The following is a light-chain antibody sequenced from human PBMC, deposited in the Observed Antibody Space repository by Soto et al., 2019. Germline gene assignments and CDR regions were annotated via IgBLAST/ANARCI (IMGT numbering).Light chain of an antibody. V-gene: IGLV1-51*01. CDR3: GTWDTSLSVGV. Sequence: QSVLTQPPSVSAAAGQKVSISCSGSSSNVGNNYVSWYQQVPGTAPKLLIYDINKRPSGIPDRFSGSKSGTSATLDITGLQTGDEADFYCGTWDTSLSVGVFGTGTQLTVL. CDR1: SSNVGNNY. J-gene: IGLJ1*01. CDR2: DIN.